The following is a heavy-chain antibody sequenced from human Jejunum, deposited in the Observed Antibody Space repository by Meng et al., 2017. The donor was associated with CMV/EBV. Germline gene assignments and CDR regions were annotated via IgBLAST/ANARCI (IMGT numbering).Heavy chain of an antibody. CDR2: RSTYNGNT. Sequence: PSAAEVTKPVALVKVSFKASGYTFTSYGLSWVRQAPGQVLEWMGLRSTYNGNTNYAQKLQGRVTMTTDTSTSTVYMEVRSLRSDDTAVYYCARVWNYEILTGYYTHYFDYWGQGTLVTVSS. CDR3: ARVWNYEILTGYYTHYFDY. D-gene: IGHD3-9*01. V-gene: IGHV1-18*01. J-gene: IGHJ4*02. CDR1: GYTFTSYG.